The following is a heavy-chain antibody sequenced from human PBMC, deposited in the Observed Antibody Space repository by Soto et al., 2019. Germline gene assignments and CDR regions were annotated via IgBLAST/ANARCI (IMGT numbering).Heavy chain of an antibody. Sequence: QVQLQESGPGLVKPSETLSLTCTVSGGSISSYYWSWLRQPPGKGLEWIGYIYYSGSTNYNPSLKSRVTISVDTSKNQFSLKLSSVTAADTAVYYCARDGCSGGSCYSNGAFDIWGQGTMVTVSS. V-gene: IGHV4-59*01. CDR2: IYYSGST. J-gene: IGHJ3*02. CDR3: ARDGCSGGSCYSNGAFDI. CDR1: GGSISSYY. D-gene: IGHD2-15*01.